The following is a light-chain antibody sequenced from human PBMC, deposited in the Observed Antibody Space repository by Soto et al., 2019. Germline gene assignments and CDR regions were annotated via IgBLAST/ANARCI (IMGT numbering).Light chain of an antibody. CDR3: AAWDVSLVV. J-gene: IGLJ2*01. Sequence: QSVVTQPPSASGTPGQRVTISCSGSSSNIGTNTVIWYQQLPGAAPKLLIYSDNQRRSGVPDRFSGSKSGTSASLAISGLQSEDEADYYCAAWDVSLVVFGGGTKLTVL. V-gene: IGLV1-44*01. CDR2: SDN. CDR1: SSNIGTNT.